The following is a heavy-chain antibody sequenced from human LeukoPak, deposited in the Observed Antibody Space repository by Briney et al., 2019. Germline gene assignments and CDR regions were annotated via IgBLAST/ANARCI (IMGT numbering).Heavy chain of an antibody. CDR2: IIPIFGTA. CDR3: ASSHYYDSSGYTDPFDY. Sequence: ASVKVSCKASGGTFSSYAISWVRQAPGQGLEWMGGIIPIFGTANYAQKFQGRVTITADKSTSTAYMELSSLRSEDTAVYYCASSHYYDSSGYTDPFDYWGQGTLVTVSS. CDR1: GGTFSSYA. V-gene: IGHV1-69*06. D-gene: IGHD3-22*01. J-gene: IGHJ4*02.